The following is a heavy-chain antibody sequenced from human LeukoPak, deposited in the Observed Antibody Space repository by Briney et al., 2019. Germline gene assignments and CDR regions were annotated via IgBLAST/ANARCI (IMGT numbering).Heavy chain of an antibody. CDR1: GFTFSSYE. V-gene: IGHV3-48*03. CDR2: ISVRSDAI. D-gene: IGHD3-10*01. CDR3: ARDSGGGYAMDV. Sequence: PGGSLRLSCAASGFTFSSYEMNWVRQAPGKGLEWVSYISVRSDAIYYADSVKGRFTISRDNARNSLYLQMNSLRDEDTAAYYCARDSGGGYAMDVWGQGTTVTVSS. J-gene: IGHJ6*02.